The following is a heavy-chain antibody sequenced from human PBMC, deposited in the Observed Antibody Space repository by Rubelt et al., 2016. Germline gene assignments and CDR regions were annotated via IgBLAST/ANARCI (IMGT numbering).Heavy chain of an antibody. CDR2: ISGSGGST. Sequence: NWVRQAPGKGLEWVSTISGSGGSTYYADSVKGRFTISRDNSKNTLYLQMNSLRAEDTAVYYCAKEGCSGGSCWDYWGQGTLVTVSS. V-gene: IGHV3-23*01. CDR3: AKEGCSGGSCWDY. D-gene: IGHD2-15*01. J-gene: IGHJ4*02.